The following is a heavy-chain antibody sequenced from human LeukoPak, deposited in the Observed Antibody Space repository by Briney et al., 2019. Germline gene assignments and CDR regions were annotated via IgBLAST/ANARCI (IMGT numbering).Heavy chain of an antibody. CDR1: GFTFSDYY. V-gene: IGHV3-23*01. CDR2: ISGSGGST. Sequence: PGGSLRLSCAASGFTFSDYYMSWIRQAPGKGLEWVSAISGSGGSTYYTDSVKGRFTISRDNSKNTLYLQMNSLRAEDTAVYYCAKDTGWLHFDYWGQGTLVTVSS. CDR3: AKDTGWLHFDY. J-gene: IGHJ4*02. D-gene: IGHD2-15*01.